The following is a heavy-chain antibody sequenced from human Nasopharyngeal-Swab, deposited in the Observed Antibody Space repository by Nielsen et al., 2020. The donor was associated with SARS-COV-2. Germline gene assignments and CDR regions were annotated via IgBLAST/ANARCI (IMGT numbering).Heavy chain of an antibody. V-gene: IGHV4-34*01. D-gene: IGHD6-13*01. CDR3: ARPPYSSSWYPPPNYWYFDL. J-gene: IGHJ2*01. CDR2: IYYSGST. CDR1: GGSFSGHY. Sequence: SETLSLTCAVYGGSFSGHYWSWIRQPPGKGLEWFGSIYYSGSTYYNPSLKSRVTISVDTSKNQFSLKLSSVTAADTAVYYCARPPYSSSWYPPPNYWYFDLWGRGTLVTVSS.